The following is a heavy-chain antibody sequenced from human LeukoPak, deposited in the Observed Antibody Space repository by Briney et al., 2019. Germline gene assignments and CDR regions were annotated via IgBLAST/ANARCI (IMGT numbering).Heavy chain of an antibody. Sequence: GGSLRLSCTASGFTFSNAGMNWVRQAPGKGLEWVSSISSSSSYIYYADSVKGRFTISRDNAKNSLYLQMNSLRAEDTAVYYCARNGDYRTFDYWGQGTLVTVSS. CDR3: ARNGDYRTFDY. D-gene: IGHD4-17*01. J-gene: IGHJ4*02. CDR1: GFTFSNAG. CDR2: ISSSSSYI. V-gene: IGHV3-21*01.